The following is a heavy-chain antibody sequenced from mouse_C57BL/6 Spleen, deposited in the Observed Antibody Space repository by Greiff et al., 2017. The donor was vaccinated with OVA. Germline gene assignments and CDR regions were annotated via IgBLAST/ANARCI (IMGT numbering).Heavy chain of an antibody. CDR2: IDPSDSYT. J-gene: IGHJ1*03. CDR1: GYTFTSYW. D-gene: IGHD1-1*01. CDR3: ARWPYYYGSSSGYFDV. Sequence: QVQLQQPGAELVMPGASVKLSCKASGYTFTSYWMHWVKQRPGQGLEWFGEIDPSDSYTNYNQKFKGKSTLTVDKSSSTAYMQLSSLTSEDSAVYYCARWPYYYGSSSGYFDVWGTGTTVTVSS. V-gene: IGHV1-69*01.